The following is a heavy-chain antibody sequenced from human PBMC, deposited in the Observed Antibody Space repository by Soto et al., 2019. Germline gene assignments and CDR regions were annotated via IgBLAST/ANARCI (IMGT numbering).Heavy chain of an antibody. CDR2: IRSKAYGGTT. CDR1: GFTFGDYA. V-gene: IGHV3-49*03. J-gene: IGHJ6*02. D-gene: IGHD6-13*01. Sequence: GVLRLSCTASGFTFGDYAMSWFRQAPGKGLEWVGFIRSKAYGGTTEYAASVKGRFTISRDDSKSIAYLQMNSLKTEDTAVYYCTRYSSSWYYYYGMDVWGQGTTVTVSS. CDR3: TRYSSSWYYYYGMDV.